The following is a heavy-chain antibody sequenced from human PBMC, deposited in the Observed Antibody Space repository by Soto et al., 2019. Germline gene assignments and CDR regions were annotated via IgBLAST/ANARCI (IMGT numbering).Heavy chain of an antibody. D-gene: IGHD6-19*01. CDR1: GFTFSTYA. CDR3: VKNGHWLTDLFNY. J-gene: IGHJ4*02. V-gene: IGHV3-23*01. Sequence: EMQLLESGGGLVQPGGSLRLSCAASGFTFSTYAMSWVRQAPGKGLEWVSSISDSGGSAYYADSVKGRFTISRDNSKDTLYLQMNTLRAEDTAVYYCVKNGHWLTDLFNYWGQGTLVAVSS. CDR2: ISDSGGSA.